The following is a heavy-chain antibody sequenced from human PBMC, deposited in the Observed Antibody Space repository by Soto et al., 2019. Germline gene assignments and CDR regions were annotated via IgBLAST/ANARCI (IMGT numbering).Heavy chain of an antibody. J-gene: IGHJ4*02. V-gene: IGHV4-39*01. CDR1: GGSISSSSYY. CDR3: ASLVVVGMDY. CDR2: IYYSGST. D-gene: IGHD3-22*01. Sequence: QLQLQESGPGLVKPSETLSLTCNVSGGSISSSSYYWGWIRQPPGKGLEWIGSIYYSGSTYYNPSLKSRVTISVDTSKNQFSLKLSSVTAGDTAVYYCASLVVVGMDYLGQGTLVAVSS.